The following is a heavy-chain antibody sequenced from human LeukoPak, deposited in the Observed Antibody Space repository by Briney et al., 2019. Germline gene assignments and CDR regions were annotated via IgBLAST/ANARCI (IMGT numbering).Heavy chain of an antibody. D-gene: IGHD2-2*01. V-gene: IGHV3-21*01. CDR1: GFTFSSYS. CDR3: ARALVVPAAYDY. Sequence: GGSPRLSCAASGFTFSSYSMNWVRQAPGKGLEWVSSISSSSSYIYYADSVKGRFTISRDNAKNSLYLQMNSLRAEDTAVYYCARALVVPAAYDYWGQGTLVTVSS. J-gene: IGHJ4*02. CDR2: ISSSSSYI.